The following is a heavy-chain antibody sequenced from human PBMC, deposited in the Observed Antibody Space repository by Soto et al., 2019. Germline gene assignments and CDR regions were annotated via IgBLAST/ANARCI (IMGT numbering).Heavy chain of an antibody. J-gene: IGHJ6*02. CDR3: AREVVVVPAAIDYYYYGMDV. CDR2: INHSGST. V-gene: IGHV4-34*01. Sequence: SETLSLTCAVYGGSFSGYYWSWIRQPPGKGLDWIGEINHSGSTNYNPSLKSRVTISVDTSKNQFSLKLSSVTAADTAVYYCAREVVVVPAAIDYYYYGMDVWGQGTTVTVSS. D-gene: IGHD2-2*01. CDR1: GGSFSGYY.